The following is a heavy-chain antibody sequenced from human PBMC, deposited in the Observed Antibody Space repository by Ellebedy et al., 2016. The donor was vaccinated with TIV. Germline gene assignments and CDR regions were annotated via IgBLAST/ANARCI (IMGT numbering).Heavy chain of an antibody. Sequence: GASLKISCAASGFTFTGYWMHWVRQAPGKGLVLVSRIYGDGSSISYADSVKGRFTTSRDNAKNTLYLQMNSLRAEDTAVYYCARDLGLRAAYWGQGTLVTVSS. CDR2: IYGDGSSI. J-gene: IGHJ4*02. V-gene: IGHV3-74*01. CDR3: ARDLGLRAAY. CDR1: GFTFTGYW. D-gene: IGHD4-17*01.